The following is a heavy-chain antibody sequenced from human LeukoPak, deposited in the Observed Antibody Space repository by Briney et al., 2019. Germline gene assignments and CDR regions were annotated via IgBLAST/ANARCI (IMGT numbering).Heavy chain of an antibody. CDR2: ISSSSSYI. D-gene: IGHD2-15*01. V-gene: IGHV3-21*01. Sequence: GGSLRLSCAASGFTFSSYIMNWLRQAPGKGLEWVSSISSSSSYIYYADSLKGRFTISRDNAKNSLYLQMNSLRAEDTAVYYCARDPGYCSGGSCFDYWGQGTLVTVSS. CDR1: GFTFSSYI. J-gene: IGHJ4*02. CDR3: ARDPGYCSGGSCFDY.